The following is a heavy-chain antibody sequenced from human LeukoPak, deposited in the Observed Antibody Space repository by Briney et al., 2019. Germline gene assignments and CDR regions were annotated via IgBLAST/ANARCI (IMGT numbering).Heavy chain of an antibody. CDR3: AKAETMTQRGYFDY. CDR1: GFIFSNYG. Sequence: GGSLRLSCAASGFIFSNYGMHWVRQAPGKGLEWVAVVSYDGSSKYYADSVKGRFTISRDNSKNTLSLQMSSLRAEDTAVYYCAKAETMTQRGYFDYWGQGTLVTVSS. V-gene: IGHV3-30*18. J-gene: IGHJ4*02. D-gene: IGHD1-1*01. CDR2: VSYDGSSK.